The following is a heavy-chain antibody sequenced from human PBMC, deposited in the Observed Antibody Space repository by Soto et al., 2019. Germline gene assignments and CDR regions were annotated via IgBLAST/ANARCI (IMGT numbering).Heavy chain of an antibody. CDR2: ISYDGNNK. CDR3: AKSVYNWDDGFFDY. CDR1: GFTFSTYG. V-gene: IGHV3-30*18. Sequence: VESGGGVVQPGRSLRLSCAASGFTFSTYGMHWVRQAPGKGLEWVAVISYDGNNKYYADSVKGRFTISRDNSKNTLYLQMSSLRAEDTGVYYCAKSVYNWDDGFFDYWGQGTLVTVSS. J-gene: IGHJ4*02. D-gene: IGHD1-1*01.